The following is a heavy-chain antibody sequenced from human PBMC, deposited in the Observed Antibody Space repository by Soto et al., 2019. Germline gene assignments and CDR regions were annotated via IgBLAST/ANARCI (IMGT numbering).Heavy chain of an antibody. D-gene: IGHD3-22*01. CDR2: IYWNDDK. V-gene: IGHV2-5*01. CDR3: AHRPPTPDSSGYYLDY. Sequence: QITLKESGPTLVKLTQTLPLTCTFSGVSLSNSGVGVGWIRQPPGKALDWLALIYWNDDKRYSPSLNSRLTITNDTSKNQGVLTMTNMDPVDTSRYYCAHRPPTPDSSGYYLDYWGQGTLVTVSS. J-gene: IGHJ4*02. CDR1: GVSLSNSGVG.